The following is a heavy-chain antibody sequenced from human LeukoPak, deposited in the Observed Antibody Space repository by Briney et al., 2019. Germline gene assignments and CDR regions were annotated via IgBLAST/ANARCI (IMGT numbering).Heavy chain of an antibody. CDR1: GDSISRSTYY. D-gene: IGHD4-17*01. CDR2: VYYGRSP. Sequence: SETLSLTCTVSGDSISRSTYYWAWIRQPPGKGLEWIGSVYYGRSPYFNPPLKSRVTISVDTSKNQFSLKLSSVTAADTAVYYCAGTVTKTPRRPVFWYFDLWGRGTLVTVSS. CDR3: AGTVTKTPRRPVFWYFDL. V-gene: IGHV4-39*07. J-gene: IGHJ2*01.